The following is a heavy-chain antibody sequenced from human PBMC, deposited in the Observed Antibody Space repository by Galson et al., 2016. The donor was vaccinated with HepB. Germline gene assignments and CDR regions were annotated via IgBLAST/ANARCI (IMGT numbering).Heavy chain of an antibody. CDR1: GFTFSNSD. CDR2: IRGGDSST. V-gene: IGHV3-23*01. Sequence: SLRLSCAASGFTFSNSDMSWVRQAPGKGLVWVSAIRGGDSSTYYADSVKGRFTISRDTSKNTLFLQMNNLRGEDTAVYYCAKDGLQFSGSWGQGAVVTVPS. CDR3: AKDGLQFSGS. D-gene: IGHD5-24*01. J-gene: IGHJ4*02.